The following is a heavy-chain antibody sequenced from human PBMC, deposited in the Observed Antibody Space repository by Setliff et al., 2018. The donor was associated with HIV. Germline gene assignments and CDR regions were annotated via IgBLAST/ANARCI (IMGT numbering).Heavy chain of an antibody. D-gene: IGHD2-2*01. CDR1: GGSISSSSYY. J-gene: IGHJ6*03. CDR2: IHESGST. CDR3: GNQAVVPADMDYYYYIDV. Sequence: SETLSLTCTVSGGSISSSSYYWGWIRQPPGKGLEWIGSIHESGSTHYNPPLKSRVTISVDTSKNQFSLKLSSVTAADTAVYYCGNQAVVPADMDYYYYIDVWGKGTTVTVSS. V-gene: IGHV4-39*01.